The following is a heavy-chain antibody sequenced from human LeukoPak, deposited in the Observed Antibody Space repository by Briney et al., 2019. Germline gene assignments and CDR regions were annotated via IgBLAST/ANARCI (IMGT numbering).Heavy chain of an antibody. CDR3: AKDFYGDYEGY. CDR2: ISYDGSNK. CDR1: GFTFSSYG. V-gene: IGHV3-30*18. J-gene: IGHJ4*02. Sequence: HPGRSLRLSCAASGFTFSSYGMHWVRQAPGKGLEWVAVISYDGSNKYYADSVKGRFAISRDNSKNTLYLQMNSLRAEDTAVYYCAKDFYGDYEGYWGQGTLVTVSS. D-gene: IGHD4-17*01.